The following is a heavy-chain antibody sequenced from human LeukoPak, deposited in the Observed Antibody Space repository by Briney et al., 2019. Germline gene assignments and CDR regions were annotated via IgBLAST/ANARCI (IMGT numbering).Heavy chain of an antibody. D-gene: IGHD2-15*01. CDR3: ARQIGYCSGGGCYSGWFDP. CDR2: IYPGDSDT. CDR1: GYSFTSYW. Sequence: GESLKISCKGSGYSFTSYWIGWVRQMPGKGLEWMGIIYPGDSDTRYSPSFQGQVTISADKSISTAYLQWSSLKASDTAMYYCARQIGYCSGGGCYSGWFDPWGQGTLVTVSS. J-gene: IGHJ5*02. V-gene: IGHV5-51*01.